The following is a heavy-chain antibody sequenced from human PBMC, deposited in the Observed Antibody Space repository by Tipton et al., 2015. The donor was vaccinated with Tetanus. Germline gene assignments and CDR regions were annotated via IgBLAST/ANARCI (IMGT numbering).Heavy chain of an antibody. CDR3: ARRSYCSSTRCFDAFDL. CDR2: IYYTALT. D-gene: IGHD2-2*01. Sequence: TLSLTCTVSGASINAGGYLWTWVRQHPGKGLEWIGNIYYTALTSYSPSLTSRVRIAVDTSKNQFSLSLTSVTAADTAVCYCARRSYCSSTRCFDAFDLWAQGTMVTVSP. J-gene: IGHJ3*01. V-gene: IGHV4-31*03. CDR1: GASINAGGYL.